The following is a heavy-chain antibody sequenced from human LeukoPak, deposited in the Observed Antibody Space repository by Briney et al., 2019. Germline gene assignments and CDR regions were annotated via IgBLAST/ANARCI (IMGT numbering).Heavy chain of an antibody. Sequence: PGGSLRLSCAASGFTFSSYWMHWVRQAPGKGLVWVSRIISDGSSTSYADSVKGRFTISRDNAKDTLYLQMNSLRAEDTAVYYCARVAIAGRPYSGDYYFDYWGQGTLVTVSS. D-gene: IGHD6-6*01. J-gene: IGHJ4*02. V-gene: IGHV3-74*01. CDR2: IISDGSST. CDR3: ARVAIAGRPYSGDYYFDY. CDR1: GFTFSSYW.